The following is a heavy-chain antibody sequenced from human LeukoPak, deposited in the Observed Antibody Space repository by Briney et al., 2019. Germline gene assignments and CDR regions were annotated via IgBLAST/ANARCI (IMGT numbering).Heavy chain of an antibody. CDR1: GGSINSYF. CDR2: IYYSGST. J-gene: IGHJ6*02. V-gene: IGHV4-59*01. Sequence: SETLSLTCTVSGGSINSYFWSWIRQPPGKGLEWIGHIYYSGSTNYNPSLKSRVTVSVDTSKNQFSLKLSSVTAADTAVYYCARGAGNYYFYGMDVWGQGTTVTVSS. CDR3: ARGAGNYYFYGMDV.